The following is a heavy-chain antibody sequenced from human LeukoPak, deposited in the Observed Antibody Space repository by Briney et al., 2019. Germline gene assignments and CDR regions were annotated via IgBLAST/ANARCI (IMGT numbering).Heavy chain of an antibody. V-gene: IGHV3-48*03. CDR1: GFTFSSYE. J-gene: IGHJ4*02. CDR2: ISSSGSTI. CDR3: ARESQWLAGSFDY. Sequence: GGSLRLSCAASGFTFSSYEMNWVRQAPGKGLEWVSYISSSGSTIYYADSVKGRFTISRDNAKNSLYLQMNSLRAEDTAVYYCARESQWLAGSFDYWGQGTLVTVPS. D-gene: IGHD6-19*01.